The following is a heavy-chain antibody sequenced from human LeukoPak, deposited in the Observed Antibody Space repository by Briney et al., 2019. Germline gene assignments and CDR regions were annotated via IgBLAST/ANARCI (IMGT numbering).Heavy chain of an antibody. Sequence: GGSLRLSCAASGFTFSSYAMGWVRQAPGKGLEWVSAISGSGGSTYHADSVKGRFTISRDNSKNTLYLQMNSLRAEDTAVYYCAKGQNNIVVVVAAIHWGQGTLVTVSS. D-gene: IGHD2-15*01. V-gene: IGHV3-23*01. J-gene: IGHJ4*02. CDR1: GFTFSSYA. CDR3: AKGQNNIVVVVAAIH. CDR2: ISGSGGST.